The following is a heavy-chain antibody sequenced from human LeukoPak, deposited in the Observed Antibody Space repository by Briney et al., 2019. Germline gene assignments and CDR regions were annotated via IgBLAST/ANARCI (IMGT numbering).Heavy chain of an antibody. CDR1: GFTFDDYA. J-gene: IGHJ4*02. CDR3: AKGFATGRLTSSFDY. CDR2: ISWNSGSI. V-gene: IGHV3-9*01. Sequence: PGGSLRLSCAASGFTFDDYAMHWVRQAPGKGLEWVLGISWNSGSIGYADSVKGRFTISRDNAKNSLYLQMNSLRAEDTALYYCAKGFATGRLTSSFDYWGQGTLVTVSS. D-gene: IGHD3-9*01.